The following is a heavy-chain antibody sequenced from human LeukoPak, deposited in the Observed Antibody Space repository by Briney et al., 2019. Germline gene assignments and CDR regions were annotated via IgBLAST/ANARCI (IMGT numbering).Heavy chain of an antibody. D-gene: IGHD1/OR15-1a*01. CDR3: AKGWNNMDV. CDR1: GFTFSTYA. Sequence: GASLRLSCAASGFTFSTYALSWVRQAPGKGLEWVSIISSSGGTTYYADSVKGRFTFSRDNSKNTLYLQMNSLRAEDTAVYYCAKGWNNMDVWGQGTTVTVSS. J-gene: IGHJ6*02. V-gene: IGHV3-23*01. CDR2: ISSSGGTT.